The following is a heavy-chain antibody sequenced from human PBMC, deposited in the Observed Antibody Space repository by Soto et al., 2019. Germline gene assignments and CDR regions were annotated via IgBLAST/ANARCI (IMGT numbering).Heavy chain of an antibody. CDR1: GAAISGYY. J-gene: IGHJ4*02. Sequence: QVRLQESGPGLVKPSETLSLTCVVSGAAISGYYWSWIRQPPGKGLEWIGFIYYSGSTTNYSPSLKNRVPISVDTSKNFSSLRLGSVTAADTAIYYCVRDGRERQFDYWGQGTLVTVSS. V-gene: IGHV4-59*01. CDR2: IYYSGSTT. CDR3: VRDGRERQFDY. D-gene: IGHD1-26*01.